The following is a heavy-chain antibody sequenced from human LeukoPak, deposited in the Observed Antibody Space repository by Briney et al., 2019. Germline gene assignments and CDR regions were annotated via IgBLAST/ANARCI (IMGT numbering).Heavy chain of an antibody. J-gene: IGHJ3*02. CDR3: AREGENYYDSSGSPSDAFDI. Sequence: SETLSLTCTVSGGSLSSYYWSWLRQPPGKGLEWIGYIYYRGSTNYHPSLKSRVTISVDTSKNQFSLKLSSVTAADTAVYYCAREGENYYDSSGSPSDAFDIWGQGTMVTVSS. V-gene: IGHV4-59*01. CDR2: IYYRGST. CDR1: GGSLSSYY. D-gene: IGHD3-22*01.